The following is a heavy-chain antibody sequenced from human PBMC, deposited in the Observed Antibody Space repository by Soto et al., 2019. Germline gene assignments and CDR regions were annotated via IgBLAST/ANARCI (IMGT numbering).Heavy chain of an antibody. J-gene: IGHJ6*03. Sequence: VASLKSSRQGPGYSVTSYWSGRVRQIPGKGLEWMGIIYPGDSDTRYSPSFQGQVTISADKSISTAYLQWSSLKASDTAMYYCADGLWSGPPSYYYMDVWGKGTTVTVSS. CDR2: IYPGDSDT. V-gene: IGHV5-51*01. CDR3: ADGLWSGPPSYYYMDV. D-gene: IGHD3-3*01. CDR1: GYSVTSYW.